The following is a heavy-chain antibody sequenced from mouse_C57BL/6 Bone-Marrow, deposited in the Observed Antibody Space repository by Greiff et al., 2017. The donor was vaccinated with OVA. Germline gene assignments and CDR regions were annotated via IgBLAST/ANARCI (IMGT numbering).Heavy chain of an antibody. CDR1: GYTFTSYW. CDR3: ARSGSSHYFDY. CDR2: IHPNSGST. D-gene: IGHD1-1*01. J-gene: IGHJ2*01. Sequence: QVQLQQPGAELVKPGASVKLSCKASGYTFTSYWMHWVKQRPGQGLEWIGMIHPNSGSTNYNEKFKSKATLTVDKSYSTAYMQLSSLTSEDSAVYYCARSGSSHYFDYWGQGTTLTVSS. V-gene: IGHV1-64*01.